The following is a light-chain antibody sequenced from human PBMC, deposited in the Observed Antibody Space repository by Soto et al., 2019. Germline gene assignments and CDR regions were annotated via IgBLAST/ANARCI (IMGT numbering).Light chain of an antibody. CDR1: QSVSSSY. J-gene: IGKJ1*01. V-gene: IGKV3-20*01. CDR2: GAS. CDR3: HQYGSSLWT. Sequence: EIVLTQSPGTLSLSPGERATLSCRASQSVSSSYLAWYQQKPGQAPRLLIYGASIRATGIPDRFSGSGSGTDFTLTISRLEPEDFEVYYCHQYGSSLWTFGQGTKVDIK.